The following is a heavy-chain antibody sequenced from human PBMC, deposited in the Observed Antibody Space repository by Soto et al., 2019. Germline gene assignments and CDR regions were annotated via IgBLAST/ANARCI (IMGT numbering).Heavy chain of an antibody. J-gene: IGHJ5*02. CDR3: ARELGDGYNFWFDP. D-gene: IGHD5-12*01. V-gene: IGHV3-7*03. Sequence: GGSLRLSCAASGFTFSSYWMSWVRQAPGKGLEWVANIKQDGSEKYYVDSVKGRFTISRDNAKNSLYLQMNSLRAEDTAVYYCARELGDGYNFWFDPWGQGTLVTVSS. CDR2: IKQDGSEK. CDR1: GFTFSSYW.